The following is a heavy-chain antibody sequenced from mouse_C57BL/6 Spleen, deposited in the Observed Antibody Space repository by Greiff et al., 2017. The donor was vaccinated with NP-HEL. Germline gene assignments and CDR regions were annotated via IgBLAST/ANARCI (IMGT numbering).Heavy chain of an antibody. Sequence: EVQLQESGPGLVKPSQSLSLTCSVTGYSITSGYYWNWIRQFPGNKLEWMGYISYDGSNNYNPSLKNRISITRDTSKNQFFLKLNSVTTEDTATYYCARAGYEPVFDYWGQGTTLTVSS. CDR2: ISYDGSN. D-gene: IGHD2-2*01. V-gene: IGHV3-6*01. CDR3: ARAGYEPVFDY. J-gene: IGHJ2*01. CDR1: GYSITSGYY.